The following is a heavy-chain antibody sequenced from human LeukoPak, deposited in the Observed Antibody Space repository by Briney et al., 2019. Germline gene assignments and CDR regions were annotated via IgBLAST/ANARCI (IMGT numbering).Heavy chain of an antibody. Sequence: GGSLRLSCAASGFTYSSYEMSWVRQAPGKGLEWVSDIRSSGSTIYYADSVKGRFTISRDNAKTSLYLQMNSLRAEDTAVYYCARWGRPYYYDSSGYWSDYWGQGTLVTVSS. CDR2: IRSSGSTI. CDR3: ARWGRPYYYDSSGYWSDY. J-gene: IGHJ4*02. D-gene: IGHD3-22*01. V-gene: IGHV3-48*03. CDR1: GFTYSSYE.